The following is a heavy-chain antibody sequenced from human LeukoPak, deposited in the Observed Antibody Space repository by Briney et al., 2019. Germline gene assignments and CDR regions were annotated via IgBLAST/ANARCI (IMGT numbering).Heavy chain of an antibody. CDR2: MYYSGSA. CDR3: ARGDSLDY. J-gene: IGHJ4*02. CDR1: GVSIISYY. V-gene: IGHV4-59*13. Sequence: SETLPLTCTVSGVSIISYYWSWIRQPPGKGLECIGYMYYSGSANYNPSLKSRVTISVDASKNQFSLRLTSVTAADTAVYYCARGDSLDYWGQGTLVTVSS. D-gene: IGHD2-21*01.